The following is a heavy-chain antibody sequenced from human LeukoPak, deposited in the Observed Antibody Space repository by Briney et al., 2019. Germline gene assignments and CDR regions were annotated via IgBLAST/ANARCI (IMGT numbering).Heavy chain of an antibody. CDR1: GFTFSNYE. CDR3: ARETIDCGGDCYDY. J-gene: IGHJ4*02. CDR2: ITPDGTMA. V-gene: IGHV3-48*03. D-gene: IGHD2-21*01. Sequence: PGGSLRLSCAASGFTFSNYEMNWVRQAPGKGLEWISYITPDGTMAYYAGSVRGRLTVSRDNAKNSLYLQMNSLRADDTAVYYCARETIDCGGDCYDYWGQGTLATVSS.